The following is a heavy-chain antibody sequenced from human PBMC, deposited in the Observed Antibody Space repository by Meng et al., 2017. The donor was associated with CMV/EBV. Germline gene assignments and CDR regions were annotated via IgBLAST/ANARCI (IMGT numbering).Heavy chain of an antibody. D-gene: IGHD3-10*01. Sequence: GESLKISCAASGFTFSSCSMNWVRQAPGKGLEWVSSISSSSSYIYYADSVKGRFTISRDNAKNSLYLQMNSLRAEDTAVYYCARDAYYYGSGSYSEVDYWGQGTLVTVSS. CDR3: ARDAYYYGSGSYSEVDY. V-gene: IGHV3-21*01. J-gene: IGHJ4*02. CDR2: ISSSSSYI. CDR1: GFTFSSCS.